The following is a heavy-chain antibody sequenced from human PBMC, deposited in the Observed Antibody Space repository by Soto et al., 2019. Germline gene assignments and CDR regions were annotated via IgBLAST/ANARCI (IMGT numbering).Heavy chain of an antibody. D-gene: IGHD3-10*01. CDR2: VHHSWGS. J-gene: IGHJ6*02. Sequence: QVQLQESGPGLVKPSETLSLSCTVSGGSINSYYWSWIRQSPGKRMEWIGYVHHSWGSSYNPSLPSRVAISLGPSKSQFSLKVTSVTATDTAVYYCARQGFGPLHGLVDVWGQGTTVTVSS. CDR3: ARQGFGPLHGLVDV. V-gene: IGHV4-59*08. CDR1: GGSINSYY.